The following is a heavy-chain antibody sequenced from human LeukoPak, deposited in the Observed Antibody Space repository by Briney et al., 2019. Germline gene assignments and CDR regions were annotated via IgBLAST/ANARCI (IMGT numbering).Heavy chain of an antibody. J-gene: IGHJ5*02. V-gene: IGHV3-7*01. CDR1: GFPFGTYW. CDR3: SREFHP. CDR2: IKHDGREE. Sequence: GGSLRLSCEGSGFPFGTYWMAWVRQAQGKGLEWVASIKHDGREEHYVDSIKGRFTISRDNGKNSVYLQMNNLRVEDTAMYYCSREFHPWGQRTLVIVSS.